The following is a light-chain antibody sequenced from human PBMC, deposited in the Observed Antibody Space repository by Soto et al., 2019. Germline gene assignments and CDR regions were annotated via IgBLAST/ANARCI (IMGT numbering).Light chain of an antibody. CDR3: ASWDDSLGAVI. J-gene: IGLJ2*01. V-gene: IGLV1-47*02. CDR2: SNN. CDR1: SSNIGGTNY. Sequence: QAVVTQQPTASGTPGQRAFISCSGSSSNIGGTNYAYWYQHLPGAAPKLLMHSNNLRPSGVPERISGSKSGTSDSLASSGLRSEDEAVYYCASWDDSLGAVIFGGGTKGTVL.